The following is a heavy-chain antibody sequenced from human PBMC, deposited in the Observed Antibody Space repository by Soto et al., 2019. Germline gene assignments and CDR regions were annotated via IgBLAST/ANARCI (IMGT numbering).Heavy chain of an antibody. D-gene: IGHD1-1*01. Sequence: QVQLVQSGAEVKKPGSSVKVSCKASGGSFNSYAISWVRQAPGQGLEWLGGIIPIFSSANYAQKFQGRLTLTADESTRTAYKGLSSLTTARTAVYYRAKTTGGSYIFTGMDVWGQGTTVTVS. J-gene: IGHJ6*02. CDR1: GGSFNSYA. CDR2: IIPIFSSA. CDR3: AKTTGGSYIFTGMDV. V-gene: IGHV1-69*01.